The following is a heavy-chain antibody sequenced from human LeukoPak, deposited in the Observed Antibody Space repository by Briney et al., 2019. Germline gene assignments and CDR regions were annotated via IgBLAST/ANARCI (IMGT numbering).Heavy chain of an antibody. CDR3: ARGSGYCSGGSCYLFDY. D-gene: IGHD2-15*01. J-gene: IGHJ4*02. Sequence: ASVKVSCTASGYTFTGYDINWVRQAPGQGLEWMGWMNPNSGNTGYAQKFQGRVTMTRNTSISTAYMELSSLRSEDTAVYYCARGSGYCSGGSCYLFDYWGQGTLVTVSS. V-gene: IGHV1-8*02. CDR2: MNPNSGNT. CDR1: GYTFTGYD.